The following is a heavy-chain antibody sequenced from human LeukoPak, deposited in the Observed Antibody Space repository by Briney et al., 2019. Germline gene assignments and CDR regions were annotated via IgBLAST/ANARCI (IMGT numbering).Heavy chain of an antibody. D-gene: IGHD3-3*01. V-gene: IGHV3-30*02. J-gene: IGHJ6*03. CDR3: AKDLGFWVYMDV. Sequence: GGSLRLSCAASGFTFSSYGMHWVRQAPGKGLEWVAFIRYDGSNKYYADSVKGRFTISRDNSKNTLYLQINSLRAEDTAVYYCAKDLGFWVYMDVWGKGTTVTVSS. CDR2: IRYDGSNK. CDR1: GFTFSSYG.